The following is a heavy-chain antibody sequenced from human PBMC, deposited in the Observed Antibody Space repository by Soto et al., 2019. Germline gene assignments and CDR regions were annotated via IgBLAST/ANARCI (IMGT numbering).Heavy chain of an antibody. V-gene: IGHV3-73*01. Sequence: GGSLRLSCAASGFTFSGSAMHWVRQASGKGLEWVGRIRSKANSYATAYAASVKGRITISRDDSKNTAYLQMNSMKTEETAVYYSTRLVEDGSGSYYNGYFDYWGQGTLVTVSS. CDR1: GFTFSGSA. CDR2: IRSKANSYAT. CDR3: TRLVEDGSGSYYNGYFDY. J-gene: IGHJ4*02. D-gene: IGHD3-10*01.